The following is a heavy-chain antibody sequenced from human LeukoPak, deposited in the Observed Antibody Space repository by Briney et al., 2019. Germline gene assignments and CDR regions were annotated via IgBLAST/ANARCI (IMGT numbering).Heavy chain of an antibody. CDR3: ARREKVGVTFDY. CDR2: INHSGST. CDR1: GGSFSGYY. D-gene: IGHD1-26*01. J-gene: IGHJ4*02. V-gene: IGHV4-34*01. Sequence: TSETLSLTCAVYGGSFSGYYWSWIRQPPGKGLEWIGEINHSGSTNYNPSLKSRVTISVDTSKNQFSLKLSSVTAADTAVYYCARREKVGVTFDYWGQGTLVTVSS.